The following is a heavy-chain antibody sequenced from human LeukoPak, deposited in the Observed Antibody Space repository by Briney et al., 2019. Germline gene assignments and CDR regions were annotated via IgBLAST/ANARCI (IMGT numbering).Heavy chain of an antibody. CDR2: IYYSGST. V-gene: IGHV4-39*01. J-gene: IGHJ4*02. CDR3: ARRFRGVVAHKTYYFDY. CDR1: GGSISSSSYY. Sequence: SETLSLTCTVSGGSISSSSYYWGWIRQPPGKGLEWIGGIYYSGSTYYNPSLKSRVTISVDTSKNQFSLKLSSVTAADTAVYYCARRFRGVVAHKTYYFDYWGQGTLVTVSS. D-gene: IGHD2-15*01.